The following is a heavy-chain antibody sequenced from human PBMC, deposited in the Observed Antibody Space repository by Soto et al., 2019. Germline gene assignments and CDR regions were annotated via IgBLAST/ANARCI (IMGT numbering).Heavy chain of an antibody. CDR3: AKVGASQYNWFDP. CDR2: ISGSGGST. CDR1: GFTFSSYA. J-gene: IGHJ5*02. Sequence: LSCAASGFTFSSYAMSWVRQAPGKGLEWVSAISGSGGSTYYADSVKGRFAISRDNSKNTLYLQMNSLRAEDTAVYYCAKVGASQYNWFDPWGQGTLVTVSS. V-gene: IGHV3-23*01. D-gene: IGHD1-26*01.